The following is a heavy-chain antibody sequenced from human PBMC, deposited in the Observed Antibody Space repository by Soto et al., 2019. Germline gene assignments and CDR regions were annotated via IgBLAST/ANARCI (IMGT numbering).Heavy chain of an antibody. CDR3: ARPLWRNDYNWGYFDL. CDR2: ISYDGSNK. J-gene: IGHJ2*01. CDR1: GFPFSTFD. V-gene: IGHV3-30-3*01. Sequence: GGSLRLSCAASGFPFSTFDMSWVRQAPGKGLEWVAVISYDGSNKYYADSVKGRFTISRDNSKNTLYLQMNSLRAEDTAVYYCARPLWRNDYNWGYFDLWGRGTLVTVSS. D-gene: IGHD4-4*01.